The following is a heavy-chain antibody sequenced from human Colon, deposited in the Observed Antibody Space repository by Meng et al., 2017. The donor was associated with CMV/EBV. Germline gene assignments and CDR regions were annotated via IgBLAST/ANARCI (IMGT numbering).Heavy chain of an antibody. J-gene: IGHJ4*02. V-gene: IGHV1-2*02. D-gene: IGHD1-1*01. Sequence: QVQLVDAGAGVKKPGASGKVSCKASGSTFTPYYIHWVRQAPGQGLEWVGCMLPKTGALDYAQKFRGRITLTTDTSITTAYMELSGLTSDDTAVYYCIRENWYYDYWGLGTLVTVSS. CDR2: MLPKTGAL. CDR1: GSTFTPYY. CDR3: IRENWYYDY.